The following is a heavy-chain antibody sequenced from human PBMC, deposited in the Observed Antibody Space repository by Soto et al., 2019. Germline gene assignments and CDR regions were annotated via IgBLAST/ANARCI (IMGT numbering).Heavy chain of an antibody. D-gene: IGHD6-19*01. Sequence: GGSLRLSCAVSGFTFSSYGMHWVRQAPGKGLEWVAVIWYDGSNKYYAESVKGRFTISRDNSKNTLYLQMNSLRAEDTAVYYCARDSHVGSGWQLTADYRGQGTLVTVSS. J-gene: IGHJ4*02. V-gene: IGHV3-33*01. CDR2: IWYDGSNK. CDR1: GFTFSSYG. CDR3: ARDSHVGSGWQLTADY.